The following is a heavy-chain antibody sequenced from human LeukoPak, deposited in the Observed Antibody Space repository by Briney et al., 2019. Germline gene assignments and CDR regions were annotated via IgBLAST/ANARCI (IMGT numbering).Heavy chain of an antibody. D-gene: IGHD3-10*01. J-gene: IGHJ3*02. CDR2: IYYSGST. Sequence: PSQTLSLTCAVSGGSISSGGYSWSWIRQHPGKGLEWIGYIYYSGSTYYNPSLKSRVTISVDTSKNQFSLKLSSVTAADTAVYYCARGGSGSPYAFDIWGQGTMVTVSS. V-gene: IGHV4-31*11. CDR1: GGSISSGGYS. CDR3: ARGGSGSPYAFDI.